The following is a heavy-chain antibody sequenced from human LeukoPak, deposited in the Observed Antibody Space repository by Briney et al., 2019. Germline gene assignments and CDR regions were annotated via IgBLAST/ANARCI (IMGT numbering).Heavy chain of an antibody. CDR1: GGSISSYY. J-gene: IGHJ4*02. Sequence: SETLSLTCTVSGGSISSYYWSWIRQSPGKGPEWIGYIYYSGSTNYNPSLKSRLTISIDTSKNQFSLKLSSMTAADTAVYYCASVRFLEGLIDYWGQGTLVTVSS. V-gene: IGHV4-59*01. D-gene: IGHD3-3*01. CDR3: ASVRFLEGLIDY. CDR2: IYYSGST.